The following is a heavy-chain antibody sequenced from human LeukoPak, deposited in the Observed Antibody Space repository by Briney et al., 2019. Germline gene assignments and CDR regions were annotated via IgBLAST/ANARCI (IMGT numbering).Heavy chain of an antibody. CDR1: GGSISSSSDY. V-gene: IGHV4-39*07. CDR2: IYYSGST. D-gene: IGHD6-25*01. CDR3: AREEASGNWFDP. J-gene: IGHJ5*02. Sequence: SETLSLTRTVSGGSISSSSDYWGWIRHPPGKGLEWIGSIYYSGSTYYNPSLKSRVTISVDTSKNQFSLKLSSVTAADTAVYYCAREEASGNWFDPWGQGTLVTVSS.